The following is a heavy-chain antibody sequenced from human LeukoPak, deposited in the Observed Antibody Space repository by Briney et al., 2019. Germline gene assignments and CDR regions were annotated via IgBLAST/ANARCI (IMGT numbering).Heavy chain of an antibody. Sequence: PGGSLRLSCAASGFTFSDYYMSWLRQAPGKGLEWVSFISSSSSYIYYADSVKGRFTISRDNAKNSLYLQMNSLRAEDTAVYYCARGPGSLYYGMDVWGQGTTVTVSS. CDR2: ISSSSSYI. CDR1: GFTFSDYY. J-gene: IGHJ6*02. D-gene: IGHD3-10*01. CDR3: ARGPGSLYYGMDV. V-gene: IGHV3-11*06.